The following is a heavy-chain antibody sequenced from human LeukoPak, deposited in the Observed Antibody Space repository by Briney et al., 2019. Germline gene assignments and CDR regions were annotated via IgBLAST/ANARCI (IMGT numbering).Heavy chain of an antibody. CDR1: GFTFSSYS. J-gene: IGHJ5*02. V-gene: IGHV3-48*01. CDR2: ISSSSSTI. CDR3: AGEVVGATSWFDP. D-gene: IGHD1-26*01. Sequence: GGSLRLSCAASGFTFSSYSMNWVRQAPGKGLEWVSYISSSSSTIYYADSVKGRFTISRDNAKNSLYLQMNSLRAEDTAVYYCAGEVVGATSWFDPWGQGTLVTVSS.